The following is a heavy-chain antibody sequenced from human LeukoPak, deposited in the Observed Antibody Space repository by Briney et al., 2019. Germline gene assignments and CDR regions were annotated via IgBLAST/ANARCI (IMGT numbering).Heavy chain of an antibody. CDR1: GYTFTSYA. CDR2: IIPIFGTA. V-gene: IGHV1-69*13. CDR3: ARDSYSSGWNFYYFDY. D-gene: IGHD6-19*01. J-gene: IGHJ4*02. Sequence: SVKVSCKASGYTFTSYAISWVRQAPGQGLEWMGGIIPIFGTANYAQKFQGRVTITADESTSTAYMELSSLRSEDTAVYYCARDSYSSGWNFYYFDYWGQGTLVTVSS.